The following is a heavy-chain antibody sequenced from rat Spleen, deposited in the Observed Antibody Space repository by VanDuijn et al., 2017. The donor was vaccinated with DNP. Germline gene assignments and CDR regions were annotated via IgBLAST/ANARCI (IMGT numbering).Heavy chain of an antibody. CDR2: IIYDGSRT. J-gene: IGHJ2*01. Sequence: EVQLVESGGGLVQSGRSLKVSCAASGFTFSDYNMAWVRQAPKKGLEWVATIIYDGSRTYYRDSVKGRFTISRDNAKSTLYLQMDSLRSEDTATYYCATGSYFDYWGQGVMVTVSS. CDR3: ATGSYFDY. CDR1: GFTFSDYN. V-gene: IGHV5S10*01. D-gene: IGHD5-1*01.